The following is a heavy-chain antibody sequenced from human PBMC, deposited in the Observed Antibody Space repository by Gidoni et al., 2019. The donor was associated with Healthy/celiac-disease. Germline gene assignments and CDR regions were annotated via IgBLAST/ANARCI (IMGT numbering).Heavy chain of an antibody. CDR1: GGTFSSYA. V-gene: IGHV1-69*01. CDR3: ARDSSGFPI. D-gene: IGHD3-22*01. CDR2: IIPIFGTA. J-gene: IGHJ3*02. Sequence: QVHLVQSVAELKKPVSSVTISCKASGGTFSSYAISWVRQAPGQVLEWMGGIIPIFGTANYAQKLQGRVTITADESTSTAYMELSSLRSEDTAVYYCARDSSGFPIWGQGTMVTVSS.